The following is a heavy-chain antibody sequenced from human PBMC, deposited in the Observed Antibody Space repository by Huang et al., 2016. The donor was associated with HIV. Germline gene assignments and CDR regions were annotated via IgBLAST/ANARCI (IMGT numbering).Heavy chain of an antibody. CDR3: AKDTYYDILTAYYSYFDY. CDR2: ISWNSGSI. D-gene: IGHD3-9*01. J-gene: IGHJ4*02. Sequence: EVQLVESGGGLVQPGRSLRLSCAASGFTLDGYAIHWVRQGPGKGLGWVSGISWNSGSIGYADSVKGRFTISRDNAKNSLYLQMNSLRAEDTALYYCAKDTYYDILTAYYSYFDYWGQGTLVTVSS. CDR1: GFTLDGYA. V-gene: IGHV3-9*01.